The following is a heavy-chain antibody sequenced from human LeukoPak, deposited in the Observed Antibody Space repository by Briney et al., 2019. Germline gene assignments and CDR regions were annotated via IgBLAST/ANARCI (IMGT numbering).Heavy chain of an antibody. CDR2: IYHSGST. V-gene: IGHV4-38-2*02. CDR1: GYSISSGYY. D-gene: IGHD2-2*01. CDR3: ARDSSTLDY. Sequence: SETLSLTCTVSGYSISSGYYWSWIRQPPGKGLEWIGYIYHSGSTYYNPSLKSRVTISVDRSKNQFSLKLSSVTAADTAVYYCARDSSTLDYWGQGTLVTVSS. J-gene: IGHJ4*02.